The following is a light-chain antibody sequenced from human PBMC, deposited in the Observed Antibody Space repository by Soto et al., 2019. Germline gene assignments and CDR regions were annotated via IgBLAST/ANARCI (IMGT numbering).Light chain of an antibody. V-gene: IGKV3-20*01. J-gene: IGKJ2*01. CDR2: GAS. CDR1: QSVSSSY. CDR3: QQYGSSPYT. Sequence: ETVLTQSPGTLSLSPGERATLSCRASQSVSSSYLAWYQQKPGQAPRLLIYGASSRATGIPDWFSGSGSGTDFTLTISRLEPEDFAVYYCQQYGSSPYTFGQGTKLEIK.